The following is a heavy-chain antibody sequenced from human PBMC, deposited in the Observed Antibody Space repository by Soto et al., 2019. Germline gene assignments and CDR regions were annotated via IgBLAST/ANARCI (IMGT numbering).Heavy chain of an antibody. CDR3: AAYVVWELLSLDY. V-gene: IGHV3-7*05. CDR2: IKQDGSEK. J-gene: IGHJ4*02. CDR1: GFTFSSYW. D-gene: IGHD1-26*01. Sequence: EVQLVESGGGLVQPGGSLRLSCAASGFTFSSYWMSWVRQAPGKGLEWVANIKQDGSEKYYVDSVKGRFTISGDNAKNSLYLQMNSLRAEDTAVYYCAAYVVWELLSLDYWGQGTLVTVSS.